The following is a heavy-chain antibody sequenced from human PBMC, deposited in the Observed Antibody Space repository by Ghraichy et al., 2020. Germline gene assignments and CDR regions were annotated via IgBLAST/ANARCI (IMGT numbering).Heavy chain of an antibody. Sequence: GGSLRLSCVASGFTFGSYAMHWVRQAPGKGLEWVAVISYDGSKKYHGDSVKGRFTISRDNSKNTLYLQMNSLRAEDTAVYYCARDLAVGRYFDYWGQGTLVTVSS. CDR3: ARDLAVGRYFDY. CDR2: ISYDGSKK. J-gene: IGHJ4*02. D-gene: IGHD1-26*01. V-gene: IGHV3-30*04. CDR1: GFTFGSYA.